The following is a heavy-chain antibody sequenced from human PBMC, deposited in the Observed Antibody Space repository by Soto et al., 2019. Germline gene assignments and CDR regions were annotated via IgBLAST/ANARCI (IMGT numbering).Heavy chain of an antibody. V-gene: IGHV4-31*01. CDR3: AASCVGCGGFNYSGRAV. CDR1: GASISSGGYY. J-gene: IGHJ6*02. CDR2: IYYSGTT. D-gene: IGHD2-21*01. Sequence: QVQLQESGPGLVKPSPTLSLTCSVSGASISSGGYYWNWIRQHPGKVLEWIGYIYYSGTTYYNRSLNSQVTISVDTSKTQFSLKLSSVTAADTAVYYCAASCVGCGGFNYSGRAVWGQGTTATASS.